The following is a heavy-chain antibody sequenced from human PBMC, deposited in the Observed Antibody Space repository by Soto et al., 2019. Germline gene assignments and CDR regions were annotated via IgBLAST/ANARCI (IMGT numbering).Heavy chain of an antibody. CDR2: IIPIYGTA. CDR1: GGTFSSYA. D-gene: IGHD2-15*01. Sequence: GASVKVSCKAPGGTFSSYAISWVRQAPGQGLEWMGGIIPIYGTANYAQKFQGRVTITADESTSTAYMELSSLRSEDTAVYYCARDLGGCSAGSCRHNWFDPWGQATLVTVSS. J-gene: IGHJ5*02. CDR3: ARDLGGCSAGSCRHNWFDP. V-gene: IGHV1-69*13.